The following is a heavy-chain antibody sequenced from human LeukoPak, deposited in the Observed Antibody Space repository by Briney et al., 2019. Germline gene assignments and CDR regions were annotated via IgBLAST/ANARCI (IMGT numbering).Heavy chain of an antibody. J-gene: IGHJ5*02. D-gene: IGHD2-21*02. Sequence: ASVKVSCKASGYTFTSYDINWVRQATGQGLEWMGRMNPNSGNTGYAQKFQGRVTMTRNTSISTAYMELSSLRSEDTAVYYCARGPHIVVVTAKRWFDPWGQGTLVTVSS. V-gene: IGHV1-8*01. CDR1: GYTFTSYD. CDR2: MNPNSGNT. CDR3: ARGPHIVVVTAKRWFDP.